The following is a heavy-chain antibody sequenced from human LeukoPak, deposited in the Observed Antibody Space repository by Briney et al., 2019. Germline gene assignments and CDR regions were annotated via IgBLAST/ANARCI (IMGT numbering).Heavy chain of an antibody. CDR3: ARGSGYYDILTGPDDYYGMDV. CDR2: IYYSGST. J-gene: IGHJ6*02. V-gene: IGHV4-59*01. D-gene: IGHD3-9*01. CDR1: GGSISSYY. Sequence: SETLSLTCTVSGGSISSYYWSWIRQPPGKGLEWIGYIYYSGSTNYNPSLKSRVTISVGTSKNQFSLKLSSVTAADTAVYYCARGSGYYDILTGPDDYYGMDVWGQGTTVTVSS.